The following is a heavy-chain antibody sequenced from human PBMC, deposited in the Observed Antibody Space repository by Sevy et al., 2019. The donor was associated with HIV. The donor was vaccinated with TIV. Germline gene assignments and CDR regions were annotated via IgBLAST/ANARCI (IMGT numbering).Heavy chain of an antibody. CDR1: GFTFRNDW. Sequence: GGSLRLSCAASGFTFRNDWMHWVRQVPGKGLVWVPRINSDGLIETYADSVKGRFIISRDNAKTTVYLQMNSLRVEDSAVYYCARGTSGVPLSWGRGTLVTVSS. CDR2: INSDGLIE. V-gene: IGHV3-74*03. CDR3: ARGTSGVPLS. J-gene: IGHJ5*02. D-gene: IGHD2-8*01.